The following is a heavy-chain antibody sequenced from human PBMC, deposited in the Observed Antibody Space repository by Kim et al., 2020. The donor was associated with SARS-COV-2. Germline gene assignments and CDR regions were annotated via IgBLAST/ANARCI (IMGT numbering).Heavy chain of an antibody. CDR1: GFTVSSYW. J-gene: IGHJ3*02. CDR3: ARDGDVYSSGKDAFDI. Sequence: GGSLRLSCAASGFTVSSYWMTWVRQAPGKGLEWVANIKQDGNQKYYVDSVKGRFTISRDNAKNSLYLQMNSLRAEDTAVYYCARDGDVYSSGKDAFDICGQGTLVTASS. V-gene: IGHV3-7*01. CDR2: IKQDGNQK. D-gene: IGHD6-19*01.